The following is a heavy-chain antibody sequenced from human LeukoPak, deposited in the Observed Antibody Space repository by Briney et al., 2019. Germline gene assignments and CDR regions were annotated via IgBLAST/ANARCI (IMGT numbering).Heavy chain of an antibody. CDR3: ARHDSWAGWFDP. J-gene: IGHJ5*02. CDR2: IYSGGTT. D-gene: IGHD3-22*01. CDR1: GFTVSDNY. V-gene: IGHV3-53*01. Sequence: GGSLRLSCAASGFTVSDNYMSWVRQDPGKGPEWVSVIYSGGTTYSADSVKGRFTISRDNSKNTLYLQMNSLRAEDTAVYYCARHDSWAGWFDPWGQGTLVTVSS.